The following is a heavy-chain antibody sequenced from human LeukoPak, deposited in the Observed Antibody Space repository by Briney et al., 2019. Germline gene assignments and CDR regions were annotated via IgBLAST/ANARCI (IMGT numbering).Heavy chain of an antibody. CDR3: AKVILKVRGVTHPTPFDY. Sequence: GRSLRLSCAASGFTFSSYGMHWVRQAPGKGLEWVAVISYDGSNKYYADSVKGRFTISRDNSKNMLYLQMNSLRAEDTAVYYCAKVILKVRGVTHPTPFDYWGQGTLVTVSS. D-gene: IGHD3-10*01. CDR2: ISYDGSNK. V-gene: IGHV3-30*18. J-gene: IGHJ4*02. CDR1: GFTFSSYG.